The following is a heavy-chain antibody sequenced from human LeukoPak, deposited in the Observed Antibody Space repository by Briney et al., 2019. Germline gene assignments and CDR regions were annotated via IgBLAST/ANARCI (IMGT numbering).Heavy chain of an antibody. CDR3: ARVISQNVVIPADC. Sequence: QPGGSLRLSCAASGFTFSSYAMSWVRQAPGKGLEWLAHIKPDGSEKYYVDSIKSRFTISRDNAKNSLFLQVNSLRVEDTAVYYCARVISQNVVIPADCWGQGTLVTVSS. CDR2: IKPDGSEK. CDR1: GFTFSSYA. D-gene: IGHD2-2*01. J-gene: IGHJ4*02. V-gene: IGHV3-7*01.